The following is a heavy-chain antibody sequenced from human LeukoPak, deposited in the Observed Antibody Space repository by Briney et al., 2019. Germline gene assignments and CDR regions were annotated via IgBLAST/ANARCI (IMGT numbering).Heavy chain of an antibody. V-gene: IGHV4-39*01. CDR1: GGSISSSSYY. J-gene: IGHJ4*02. Sequence: SETLSLTCTVPGGSISSSSYYWGWIRQPPGKGLEWIGSIYYSGSTYYNPSLKSRVTISVDTSKNQFSLKLSSVTAADTAVYYCARGEAMVREPFDYWGQGTLVTVSS. CDR3: ARGEAMVREPFDY. D-gene: IGHD3-10*01. CDR2: IYYSGST.